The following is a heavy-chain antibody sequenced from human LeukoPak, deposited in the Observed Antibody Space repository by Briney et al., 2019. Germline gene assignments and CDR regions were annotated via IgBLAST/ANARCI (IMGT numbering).Heavy chain of an antibody. J-gene: IGHJ3*02. Sequence: SETLSLTCTVSGGSISSYYWSWIRQPPGKGLEWIGYIYYSGSTNYNPSLKSRVTISVDTSKNQFSLKLSSVTAADTAAYYCARGGYYDSSGYVGAFDIWGQGTMVTVSS. CDR3: ARGGYYDSSGYVGAFDI. CDR1: GGSISSYY. D-gene: IGHD3-22*01. V-gene: IGHV4-59*01. CDR2: IYYSGST.